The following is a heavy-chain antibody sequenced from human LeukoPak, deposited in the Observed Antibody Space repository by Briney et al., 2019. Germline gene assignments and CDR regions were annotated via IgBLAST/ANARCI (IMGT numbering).Heavy chain of an antibody. CDR1: GGSISSYY. D-gene: IGHD6-19*01. V-gene: IGHV4-59*08. J-gene: IGHJ4*02. Sequence: PSETLSLTCTVSGGSISSYYWSWIRRPPGKGLEWIGYIYYSGSTNYNPSLKSRVTISVDTSKNQFSLKLSYVTAADTDVYYCARRPRSGWYSTWGQGTLVTVSS. CDR2: IYYSGST. CDR3: ARRPRSGWYST.